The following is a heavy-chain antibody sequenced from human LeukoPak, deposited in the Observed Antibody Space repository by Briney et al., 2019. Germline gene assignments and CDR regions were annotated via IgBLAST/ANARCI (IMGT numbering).Heavy chain of an antibody. CDR3: ARVYSKKFDY. Sequence: SETLYLICTVAGGSISRYYGSWIRQPPGKGLEWIGYIYYSGSTNYNPSLKSRVTISVDTSKNQFSLKLSSVTAADTAVYYCARVYSKKFDYWGQATLVTVSS. CDR1: GGSISRYY. J-gene: IGHJ4*02. V-gene: IGHV4-59*01. D-gene: IGHD6-13*01. CDR2: IYYSGST.